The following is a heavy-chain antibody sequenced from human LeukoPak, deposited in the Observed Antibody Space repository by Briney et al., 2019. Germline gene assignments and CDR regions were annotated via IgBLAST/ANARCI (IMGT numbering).Heavy chain of an antibody. J-gene: IGHJ6*02. CDR1: GYNFISYY. V-gene: IGHV1-46*01. CDR2: INPSGGST. Sequence: EASVKVSCKASGYNFISYYMHWVRQAPGQGLEWMGIINPSGGSTSYAQKFQDRVTMTRDTSTSTVYMELSSLKSEDTAVYYCAREDVVLVDAVRYYHYGMDVWGQGTTVTVSS. CDR3: AREDVVLVDAVRYYHYGMDV. D-gene: IGHD2-8*01.